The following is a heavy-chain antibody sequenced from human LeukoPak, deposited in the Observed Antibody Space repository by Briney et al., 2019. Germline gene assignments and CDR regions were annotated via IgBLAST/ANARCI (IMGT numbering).Heavy chain of an antibody. Sequence: GGSLRLSCVASGFSFSNYVMSWVRQAPGKGLQWVSTISGGGSTTYYADSVKGRFTTSRDNSNNALYLQLNSLRAEDTATYYCAKGAQGAAAGAHYWLHYWGQGTLVTVTS. J-gene: IGHJ4*02. V-gene: IGHV3-23*01. D-gene: IGHD6-13*01. CDR2: ISGGGSTT. CDR3: AKGAQGAAAGAHYWLHY. CDR1: GFSFSNYV.